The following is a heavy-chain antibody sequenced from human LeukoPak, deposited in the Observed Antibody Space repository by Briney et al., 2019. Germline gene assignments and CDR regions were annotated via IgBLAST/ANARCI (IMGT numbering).Heavy chain of an antibody. V-gene: IGHV3-21*01. Sequence: GGSLRLSCAASGFTFSSYSMNWVRQAPGKGLEWVSSISSGSGCIYYADSVKGRFTISRDNSKNTLYLQMNSLRAEDTAVYYCASSGNYRIYYFDYWGQGTLVTVSS. CDR1: GFTFSSYS. D-gene: IGHD1-26*01. CDR2: ISSGSGCI. J-gene: IGHJ4*02. CDR3: ASSGNYRIYYFDY.